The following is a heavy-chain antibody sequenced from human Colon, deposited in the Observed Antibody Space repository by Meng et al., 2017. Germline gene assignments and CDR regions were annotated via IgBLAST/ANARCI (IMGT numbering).Heavy chain of an antibody. CDR3: ARDGGNYDFDY. D-gene: IGHD1-7*01. CDR1: GYTFTDCY. CDR2: IIPSSGVA. J-gene: IGHJ4*02. V-gene: IGHV1-2*06. Sequence: QVQLVQSGAEVKKPGASVKLSCKASGYTFTDCYVHWVRQAPGQGLEWMGRIIPSSGVANSAQKFQGRVTLTWDTSISTAYMELSSLRSDDTAIYYCARDGGNYDFDYWGQGTLVTVFS.